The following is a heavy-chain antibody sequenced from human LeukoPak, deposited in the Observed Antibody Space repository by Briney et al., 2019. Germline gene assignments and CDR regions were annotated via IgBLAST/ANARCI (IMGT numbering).Heavy chain of an antibody. V-gene: IGHV4-59*01. CDR3: ARVSCSSGSCYKYFQH. J-gene: IGHJ1*01. D-gene: IGHD2-15*01. CDR2: IYSSGST. Sequence: PSETLSLTCTVSSDSISGYYWSWIRQPPGKGLEWLGYIYSSGSTNYNPSLKSRVTISVDTSKNQFSLKLSSVTAADTAVYYCARVSCSSGSCYKYFQHWGQGTLVTVSS. CDR1: SDSISGYY.